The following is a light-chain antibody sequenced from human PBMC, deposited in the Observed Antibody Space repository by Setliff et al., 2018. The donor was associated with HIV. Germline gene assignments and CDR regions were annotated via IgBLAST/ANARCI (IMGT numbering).Light chain of an antibody. Sequence: QSVLTQPASVSGSPGQSITISCTGTSSDVGGYNYVSWYQQHPGKAPKVIIYEVNNRPSGVSNRFSGSKSGNTASLTISGLQAEDEADYYCSSYTSRNSLYVFGTGTKVTV. CDR1: SSDVGGYNY. V-gene: IGLV2-14*01. CDR3: SSYTSRNSLYV. CDR2: EVN. J-gene: IGLJ1*01.